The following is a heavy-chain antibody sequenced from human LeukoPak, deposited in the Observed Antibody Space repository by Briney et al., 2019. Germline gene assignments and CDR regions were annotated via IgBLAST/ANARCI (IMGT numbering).Heavy chain of an antibody. Sequence: SETLSLTCTVSGGSISSYYWSWIRQPPGKGMEWIGYIYYSGSTNYNPSLKSRVTISVDTSKNQFSLKLSSVTAADTAVYYCARTSYYYGSGSYSFDYWGQGTLVTVSS. V-gene: IGHV4-59*08. D-gene: IGHD3-10*01. CDR2: IYYSGST. CDR3: ARTSYYYGSGSYSFDY. CDR1: GGSISSYY. J-gene: IGHJ4*02.